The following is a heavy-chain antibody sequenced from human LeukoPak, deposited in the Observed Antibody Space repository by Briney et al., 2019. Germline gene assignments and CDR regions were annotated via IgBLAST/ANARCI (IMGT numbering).Heavy chain of an antibody. V-gene: IGHV3-74*01. Sequence: PGGSLRLSCAASGFTFRSYWMHRVRQGPGKGLVWVSRSNGDGSSTSHADSVKGRFTISRDNAKNTLYLQMNSLRAEDTAVYYCAREARDGYNSAAFDIWGQGTMVTVSS. CDR2: SNGDGSST. CDR3: AREARDGYNSAAFDI. D-gene: IGHD5-24*01. CDR1: GFTFRSYW. J-gene: IGHJ3*02.